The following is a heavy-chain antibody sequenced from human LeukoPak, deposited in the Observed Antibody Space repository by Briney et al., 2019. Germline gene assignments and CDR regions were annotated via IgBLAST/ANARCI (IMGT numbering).Heavy chain of an antibody. CDR1: GFTFSNYW. CDR2: INSDGINT. Sequence: GGSLRLSCAASGFTFSNYWMHWVRQAPGKGLVWVSRINSDGINTSYADSVKGRFTISRDNAKNTLYLQMNSLRAEDTAVYYCAKDIAHGDYSFDYWGQGTLVTVSS. D-gene: IGHD4-17*01. J-gene: IGHJ4*02. V-gene: IGHV3-74*01. CDR3: AKDIAHGDYSFDY.